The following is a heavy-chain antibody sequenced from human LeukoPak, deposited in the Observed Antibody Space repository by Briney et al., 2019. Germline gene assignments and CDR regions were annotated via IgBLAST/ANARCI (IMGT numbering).Heavy chain of an antibody. J-gene: IGHJ4*02. D-gene: IGHD5-24*01. V-gene: IGHV4-39*01. CDR2: IFYSGNT. CDR3: ARTGDGYNYHFDY. CDR1: GGSISTSSYY. Sequence: SETLSLTCTVSGGSISTSSYYWGWIRQPPGKGLEWIGSIFYSGNTYGNPSLKSRVTISVDTSKNQFSLNVNSVTAADTAVYYCARTGDGYNYHFDYWGQGTLVTVSS.